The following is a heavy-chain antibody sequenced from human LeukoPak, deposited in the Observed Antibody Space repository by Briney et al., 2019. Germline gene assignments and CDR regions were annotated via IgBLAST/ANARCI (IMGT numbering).Heavy chain of an antibody. J-gene: IGHJ3*02. D-gene: IGHD4-17*01. CDR2: MNPNSGNT. Sequence: ASVKVSCKASGYTFTGYYMHWVRQAPGQGLEWMGWMNPNSGNTGYAQKFQGRVTMTRNTSISTAYMELSSLRSEDTAVYYCARRVTRLGNSFDIWGQGTMVTVSS. CDR1: GYTFTGYY. V-gene: IGHV1-8*02. CDR3: ARRVTRLGNSFDI.